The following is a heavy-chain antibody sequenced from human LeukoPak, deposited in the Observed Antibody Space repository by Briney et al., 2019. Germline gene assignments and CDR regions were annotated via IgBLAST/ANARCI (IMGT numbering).Heavy chain of an antibody. V-gene: IGHV3-66*01. D-gene: IGHD1-26*01. CDR3: ARRLEYSGSKRVFDY. J-gene: IGHJ4*02. CDR2: IYSGGYT. CDR1: GFTVTTNY. Sequence: PGWSLRLSCAASGFTVTTNYMTWLRQAAGRGLEWVSIIYSGGYTDYADSVKGGVTNSRDNSKNTLDLQMNSLRAEDTAVYYCARRLEYSGSKRVFDYWGQGTLVTVSS.